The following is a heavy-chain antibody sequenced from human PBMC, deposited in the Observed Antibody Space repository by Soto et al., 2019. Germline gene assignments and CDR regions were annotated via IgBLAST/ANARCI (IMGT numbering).Heavy chain of an antibody. CDR1: GGSISSGGYT. J-gene: IGHJ4*02. Sequence: SETLSLTCAVSGGSISSGGYTWTWIRQPPGQGLEWIGYTYHSGSTNYNPSLKSRVTISVDKSKNQFSLKLSSVTAADTAVYYCAGYYYGSGILTPSIDYWGQGTLVTVSS. D-gene: IGHD3-10*01. CDR3: AGYYYGSGILTPSIDY. CDR2: TYHSGST. V-gene: IGHV4-30-2*01.